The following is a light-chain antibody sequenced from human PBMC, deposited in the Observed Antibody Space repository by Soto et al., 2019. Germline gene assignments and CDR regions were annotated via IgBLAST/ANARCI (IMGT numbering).Light chain of an antibody. CDR2: DTS. Sequence: EIVMTQSPATLSVSPGERVTLSCRASQSVSNKLGWYQHKPGQAPRLLIYDTSTRAAGTPARFTGSGSGTDFTLTISSLQSEDFAVYYCQQYNTWRSISFGQGTRL. J-gene: IGKJ5*01. CDR1: QSVSNK. CDR3: QQYNTWRSIS. V-gene: IGKV3-15*01.